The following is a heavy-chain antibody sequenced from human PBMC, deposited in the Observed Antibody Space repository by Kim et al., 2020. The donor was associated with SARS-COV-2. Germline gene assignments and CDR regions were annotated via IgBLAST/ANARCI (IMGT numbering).Heavy chain of an antibody. V-gene: IGHV3-9*01. CDR3: SKAGSSYYYGSGSLLDY. CDR1: GFTFDDYA. Sequence: GGSLRLSCAASGFTFDDYAMHWVRQAPGKGLEWVSGISWNSGSIGYADSVKGRFTISRDNAKNSLYLQMTSLRAEDTSLYYCSKAGSSYYYGSGSLLDYWGQGTLVTVSS. D-gene: IGHD3-10*01. CDR2: ISWNSGSI. J-gene: IGHJ4*02.